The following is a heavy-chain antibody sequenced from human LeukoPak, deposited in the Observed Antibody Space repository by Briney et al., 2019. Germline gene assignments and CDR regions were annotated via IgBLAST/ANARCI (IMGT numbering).Heavy chain of an antibody. V-gene: IGHV1-18*04. CDR3: ARGYYYDSSGLVDY. CDR1: GYTFTVYY. J-gene: IGHJ4*02. CDR2: ISAYNGIT. D-gene: IGHD3-22*01. Sequence: ASVKVSCKASGYTFTVYYMHWVRQAPGQGLEWMGWISAYNGITNYAQKLQGRVTMTTDTSTSTAYMELRSLRSDDTAVYYCARGYYYDSSGLVDYWGQGTLVTVSS.